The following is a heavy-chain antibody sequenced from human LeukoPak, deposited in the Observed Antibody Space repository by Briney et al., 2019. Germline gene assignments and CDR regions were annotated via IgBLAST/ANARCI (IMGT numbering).Heavy chain of an antibody. Sequence: ASVKVSCKASGYTFTSYYMHWVRQAPGQGLEWMGIINPSGGSTSYAQKFQGRVTMTRDTPTSTVYMELSSLRSEDTAVYYCARDHPGIAAAGTGPYNWFDPWGQGTLVTVSS. J-gene: IGHJ5*02. V-gene: IGHV1-46*01. CDR3: ARDHPGIAAAGTGPYNWFDP. CDR2: INPSGGST. CDR1: GYTFTSYY. D-gene: IGHD6-13*01.